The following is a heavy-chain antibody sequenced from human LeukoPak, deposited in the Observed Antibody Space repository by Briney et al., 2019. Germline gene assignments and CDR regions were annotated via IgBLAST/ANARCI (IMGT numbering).Heavy chain of an antibody. CDR3: ASMRDIVVVPAAPNWFDP. D-gene: IGHD2-2*01. CDR1: GGSFSGYY. Sequence: NPSETLSLTCAVYGGSFSGYYWSWIRQPPGKGLEWIGEINHSGSTNYNPSLKSRVTISVDTSKNQFSLKLSSVTAADTAVYYCASMRDIVVVPAAPNWFDPWGQGTLVTVSS. CDR2: INHSGST. V-gene: IGHV4-34*01. J-gene: IGHJ5*02.